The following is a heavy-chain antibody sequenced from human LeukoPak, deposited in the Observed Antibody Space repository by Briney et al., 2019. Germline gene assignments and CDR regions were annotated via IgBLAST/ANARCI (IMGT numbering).Heavy chain of an antibody. CDR3: ARVWFGELLGWFDP. CDR1: GYSFTSYW. Sequence: GEALRISCKGSGYSFTSYWIGWVRDMPQKGLEWMGIIYPGDSDTNYRPSFQGQVTISADKSISTAYLQWSSLKASDTAMYYCARVWFGELLGWFDPWGQGTLVTVSS. J-gene: IGHJ5*02. D-gene: IGHD3-10*01. V-gene: IGHV5-51*01. CDR2: IYPGDSDT.